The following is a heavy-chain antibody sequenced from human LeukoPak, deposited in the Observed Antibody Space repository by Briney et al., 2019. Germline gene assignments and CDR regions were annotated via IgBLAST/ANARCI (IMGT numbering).Heavy chain of an antibody. V-gene: IGHV3-7*01. J-gene: IGHJ6*03. CDR3: AKGAFRDQVQGYYYMDV. CDR1: GFTFSSYW. CDR2: IKQDGSEK. Sequence: GGPLRLPCAASGFTFSSYWMSWVRQAPGKGREGVANIKQDGSEKYYVDAVKGRFIISRDNAKNSLYLQMNRLRTEDTAVYYCAKGAFRDQVQGYYYMDVWGKGTTVTVSS. D-gene: IGHD3-10*01.